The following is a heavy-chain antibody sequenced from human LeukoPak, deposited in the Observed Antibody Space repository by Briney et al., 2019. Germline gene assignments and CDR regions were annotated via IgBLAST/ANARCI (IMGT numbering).Heavy chain of an antibody. CDR1: GFTFSSYS. CDR2: ISSSSSYI. CDR3: AKDRSIGTYYTFDH. D-gene: IGHD1-26*01. V-gene: IGHV3-21*04. Sequence: GGSLRLSCAASGFTFSSYSMNWVRQAPGKGLEWVSSISSSSSYIYYADSVKGRFTISRDNAKNSLYLQMNSLTAADTAVYYCAKDRSIGTYYTFDHWGQGTLVTVSS. J-gene: IGHJ4*02.